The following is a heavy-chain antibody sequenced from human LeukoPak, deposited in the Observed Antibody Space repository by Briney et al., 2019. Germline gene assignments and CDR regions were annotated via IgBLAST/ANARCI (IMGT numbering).Heavy chain of an antibody. CDR1: GFTVTSNY. V-gene: IGHV3-53*01. CDR2: IYSGGST. D-gene: IGHD3-10*01. J-gene: IGHJ4*02. CDR3: ARASYGSGTLDY. Sequence: GGSLRLSCTASGFTVTSNYMSWVRQAPGKGLEWVSVIYSGGSTYYADSVKGRFTISRDNSKNTLYLQMNSLRAEDTAVYYCARASYGSGTLDYWSQGTLVTVS.